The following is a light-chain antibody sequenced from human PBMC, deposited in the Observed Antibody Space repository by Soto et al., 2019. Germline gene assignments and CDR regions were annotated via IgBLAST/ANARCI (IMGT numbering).Light chain of an antibody. CDR2: DVS. V-gene: IGLV2-11*01. J-gene: IGLJ2*01. Sequence: QSALTQPRSVSGSPGQSVTISCTGTSRDVGGYNYVSWYQQHPGKAPKLMIYDVSKRPSGVPDRFSGSKSGNTASLTISGLQAEDEADYYCCSYAGSYTVVFGGGTKFTVL. CDR1: SRDVGGYNY. CDR3: CSYAGSYTVV.